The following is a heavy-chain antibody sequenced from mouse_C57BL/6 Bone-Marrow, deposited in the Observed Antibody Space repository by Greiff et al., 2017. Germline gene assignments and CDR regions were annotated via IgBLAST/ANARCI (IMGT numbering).Heavy chain of an antibody. CDR2: ISSGGSYT. CDR3: ARLITTVVAKGFDY. D-gene: IGHD1-1*01. CDR1: GFTFSSYG. V-gene: IGHV5-6*01. Sequence: EVKVVESGGDLVKPGGSLKLSCAASGFTFSSYGMSLVRQTPDKRLEWVATISSGGSYTYYPDSVKGRFTISRDNAKNTLYLQMSSLKSEDTAMYYCARLITTVVAKGFDYWGQGTTLTVSS. J-gene: IGHJ2*01.